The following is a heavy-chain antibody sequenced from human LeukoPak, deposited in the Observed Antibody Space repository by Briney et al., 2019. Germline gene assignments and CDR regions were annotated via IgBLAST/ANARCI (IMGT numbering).Heavy chain of an antibody. CDR1: GGSFSGYY. V-gene: IGHV4-34*01. J-gene: IGHJ3*02. D-gene: IGHD5-12*01. CDR3: ARFGHLVAHDAFDI. Sequence: SETLSLTCAVYGGSFSGYYWSWIRQPPGKGLEWIGEINHSGSTNYNPSLKSRVTISVDTSKNQFSLKLSSVTAADTAVYYCARFGHLVAHDAFDIWGQGTMVTVSS. CDR2: INHSGST.